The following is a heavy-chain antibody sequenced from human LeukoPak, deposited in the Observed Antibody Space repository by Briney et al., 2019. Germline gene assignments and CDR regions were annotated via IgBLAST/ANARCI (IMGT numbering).Heavy chain of an antibody. D-gene: IGHD6-13*01. CDR3: ARIYPRLAAAGN. CDR1: GFTVSSNY. CDR2: IYSGGST. Sequence: GGSLGLSCAASGFTVSSNYMSWVRQAPGKGLEWVSVIYSGGSTYYADSVKGRFTIPRDNSKNTLYLQMNSLRADDTAVYYCARIYPRLAAAGNWGQGTLVTVSS. J-gene: IGHJ4*02. V-gene: IGHV3-66*01.